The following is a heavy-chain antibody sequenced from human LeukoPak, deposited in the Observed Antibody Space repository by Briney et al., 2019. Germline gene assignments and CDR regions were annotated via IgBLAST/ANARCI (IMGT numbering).Heavy chain of an antibody. CDR3: ATMSEY. D-gene: IGHD3-22*01. J-gene: IGHJ4*02. CDR1: GFTFSNFW. V-gene: IGHV3-74*01. CDR2: INHDGTGT. Sequence: GGSLRLSCAASGFTFSNFWMHWVRQLPGKGLVWVSGINHDGTGTYYADSVKGRFTISRDNAKNTVYLQMNGLRAEDTAPYYCATMSEYWGQGTLVTVSS.